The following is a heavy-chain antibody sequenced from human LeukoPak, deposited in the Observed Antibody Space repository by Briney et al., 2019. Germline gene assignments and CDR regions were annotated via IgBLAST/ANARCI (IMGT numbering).Heavy chain of an antibody. CDR1: GFTFSSYS. Sequence: GGSLRLSCAASGFTFSSYSMNWVRQAPGKGLEWVSSISSSSLYIYYADSVKGRFTISRDNAKNSLYLQMNSLRAEDTAVYYCARANYDFWSGPDYWGQGTLVTVSS. J-gene: IGHJ4*02. V-gene: IGHV3-21*01. D-gene: IGHD3-3*01. CDR2: ISSSSLYI. CDR3: ARANYDFWSGPDY.